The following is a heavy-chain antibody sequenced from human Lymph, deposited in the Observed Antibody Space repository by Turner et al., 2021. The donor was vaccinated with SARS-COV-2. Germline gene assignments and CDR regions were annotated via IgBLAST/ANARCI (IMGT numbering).Heavy chain of an antibody. CDR3: ARDIPTTADYFDY. Sequence: DEQLVESGGGLVMPEGSLRLSCEASVYTFSTYSMSWVRQAPGKGLEWISTISSSSSYIYYAVSVKSRFTISRDDAKNSLYLQMNSLRAEDTAVYYCARDIPTTADYFDYWGQGTLVTVSS. CDR1: VYTFSTYS. CDR2: ISSSSSYI. J-gene: IGHJ4*02. V-gene: IGHV3-21*01. D-gene: IGHD4-17*01.